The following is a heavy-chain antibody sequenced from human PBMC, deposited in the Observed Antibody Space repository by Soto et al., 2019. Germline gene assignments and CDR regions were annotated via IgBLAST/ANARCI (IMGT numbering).Heavy chain of an antibody. J-gene: IGHJ4*02. CDR3: ASHYDSSGYYYRGLDY. Sequence: QVQLVQSGAEVKKPGSSVKVSCKASGGTFSSYAISWVRQAPGQGLEWMGGIIPIFGTADYAQKFQGRVTITEDESTSTGNMELSSLRSEDTAVYYCASHYDSSGYYYRGLDYWGKGTLVTVSS. V-gene: IGHV1-69*12. CDR1: GGTFSSYA. CDR2: IIPIFGTA. D-gene: IGHD3-22*01.